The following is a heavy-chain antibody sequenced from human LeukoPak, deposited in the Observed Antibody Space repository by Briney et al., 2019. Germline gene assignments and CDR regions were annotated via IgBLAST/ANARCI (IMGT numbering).Heavy chain of an antibody. Sequence: GGSLRLSCAASGFTFSSYAMSWVRQAPGKGLEWVSAISGSGGSTYYADSVKGRFTISRDNSKNTLYLQMNSLKTEDIAVYYCTGQIVVVPAAILGRYYYYMDVWGKGTTVTVSS. V-gene: IGHV3-23*01. CDR3: TGQIVVVPAAILGRYYYYMDV. CDR1: GFTFSSYA. D-gene: IGHD2-2*02. CDR2: ISGSGGST. J-gene: IGHJ6*03.